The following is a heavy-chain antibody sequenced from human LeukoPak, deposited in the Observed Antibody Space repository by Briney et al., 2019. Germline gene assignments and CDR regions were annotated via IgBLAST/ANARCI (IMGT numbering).Heavy chain of an antibody. D-gene: IGHD6-19*01. CDR1: GGSISSYY. CDR3: ASTGYSSGRYY. J-gene: IGHJ4*02. Sequence: SETLSLTCTVSGGSISSYYWSWIRQPPGKGLEWIGYIYYSGSTNYNPSLKSRVTISVDTSKNQFSLKLSSVTAADTAVYYCASTGYSSGRYYWGQGTLVTVSS. CDR2: IYYSGST. V-gene: IGHV4-59*08.